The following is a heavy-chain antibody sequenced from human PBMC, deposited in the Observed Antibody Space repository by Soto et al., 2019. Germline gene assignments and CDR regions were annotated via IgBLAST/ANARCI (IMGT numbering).Heavy chain of an antibody. Sequence: EVQVVESGGGLVQPVGSLRLSCAASGFTFSNHWMTWIRQAPGKGLEWVANIKQDGSEKYYVDSVKGRFTLSRDNAKNSLYLQMNSLRAEDTTVYYCARDSAYCRSTSCYLSYYYYMDVWGKGTTVTVSS. CDR3: ARDSAYCRSTSCYLSYYYYMDV. V-gene: IGHV3-7*01. D-gene: IGHD2-2*01. CDR2: IKQDGSEK. CDR1: GFTFSNHW. J-gene: IGHJ6*03.